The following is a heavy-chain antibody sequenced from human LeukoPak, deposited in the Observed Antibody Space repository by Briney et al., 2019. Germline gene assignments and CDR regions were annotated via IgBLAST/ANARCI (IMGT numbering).Heavy chain of an antibody. Sequence: GGSLRLSCAASGFTFTTYWMTWVRQAPGKGLEWVANIKQDGSETYYVDSVKGRFTISRDNAKNSLYLQMNSLRAEDTAVYYCARVIPDFGVDYYYYYGMDVWGQGTTVTVSS. V-gene: IGHV3-7*03. J-gene: IGHJ6*02. CDR1: GFTFTTYW. CDR3: ARVIPDFGVDYYYYYGMDV. D-gene: IGHD3-3*01. CDR2: IKQDGSET.